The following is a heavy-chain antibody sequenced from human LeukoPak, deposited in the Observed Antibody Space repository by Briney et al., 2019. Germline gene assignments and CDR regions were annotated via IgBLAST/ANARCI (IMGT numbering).Heavy chain of an antibody. CDR1: GGSFSGYY. Sequence: PSETLSLTCAVYGGSFSGYYWSWIRQPPGKGLEWIGEINHSGSTIYNPSLKSRVTISVDTSKNQFSLKLSSVTAADTAVYYCASLGYCSGGSCYSDYWGQGTLVTVSS. J-gene: IGHJ4*02. D-gene: IGHD2-15*01. CDR2: INHSGST. CDR3: ASLGYCSGGSCYSDY. V-gene: IGHV4-34*01.